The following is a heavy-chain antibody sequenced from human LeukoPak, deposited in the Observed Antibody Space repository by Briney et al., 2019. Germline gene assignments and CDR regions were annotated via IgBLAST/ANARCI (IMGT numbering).Heavy chain of an antibody. J-gene: IGHJ6*02. CDR3: AKDSNYGSGSYYNVRYYYYGMDV. Sequence: PGGSLRLSCAASGFTFSSNGMHWVRQAPGKGLEWVAFIRYDVSNKYYADSVKGRFTISRDNSKNTLYLQMNSLRAEDTAVYYCAKDSNYGSGSYYNVRYYYYGMDVWGQGTTVTVSS. CDR1: GFTFSSNG. V-gene: IGHV3-30*02. D-gene: IGHD3-10*01. CDR2: IRYDVSNK.